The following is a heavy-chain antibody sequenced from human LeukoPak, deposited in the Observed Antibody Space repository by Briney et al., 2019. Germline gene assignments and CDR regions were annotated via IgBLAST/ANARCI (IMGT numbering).Heavy chain of an antibody. CDR3: ARAYDTCMDL. J-gene: IGHJ6*04. V-gene: IGHV1-2*04. Sequence: ASVKLSCNASGYTITGYYMHWGRHAPGQGLEWMGWVNPNSGGTNYAQKFQGWVTMTRDTSISTDYMELSRLRSDDTAVYYCARAYDTCMDLGGKGPAVTVSS. D-gene: IGHD3-9*01. CDR1: GYTITGYY. CDR2: VNPNSGGT.